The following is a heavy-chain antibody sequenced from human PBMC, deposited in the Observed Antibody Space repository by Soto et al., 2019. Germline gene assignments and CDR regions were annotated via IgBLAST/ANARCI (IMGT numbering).Heavy chain of an antibody. CDR1: GYTFNNYG. CDR3: ARGGRYTSGWYVAAY. V-gene: IGHV1-18*01. Sequence: QVQLVQSGAEVKKPGASVKVSCKASGYTFNNYGITWVRQAPGQGLEWMGWISASNGNTHFAQKIQGRVTMTTDTSTSRAYMELRSLRCDDTAVYYCARGGRYTSGWYVAAYWGQGSLVTVSS. CDR2: ISASNGNT. D-gene: IGHD6-19*01. J-gene: IGHJ4*02.